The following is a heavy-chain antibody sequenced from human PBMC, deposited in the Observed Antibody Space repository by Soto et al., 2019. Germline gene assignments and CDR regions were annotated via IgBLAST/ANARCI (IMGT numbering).Heavy chain of an antibody. Sequence: ASVKVSCKASGATFSTFNINWVRQAPGQGLEWMGGITPILGTANYAQKFQGRVQIAADDSTSTVHMELSSLRSEDTAVYYCSRGLFDYDYGSDVYPFDIWGQGTQVTVSS. CDR2: ITPILGTA. CDR1: GATFSTFN. J-gene: IGHJ4*02. CDR3: SRGLFDYDYGSDVYPFDI. V-gene: IGHV1-69*13. D-gene: IGHD2-21*01.